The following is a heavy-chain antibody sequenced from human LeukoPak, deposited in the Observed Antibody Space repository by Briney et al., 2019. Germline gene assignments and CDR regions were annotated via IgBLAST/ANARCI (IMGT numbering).Heavy chain of an antibody. CDR3: ARSARDGYNNYFDY. CDR2: IYASGST. D-gene: IGHD5-24*01. Sequence: SETLSLTCTVSGGSISSGGFYWSWLRQPAGKGLEWIGHIYASGSTSYNPSLKSRVTLSVDTSKNQFSLNLSSVTAADTAVYYCARSARDGYNNYFDYWGQGTLVTVSS. V-gene: IGHV4-61*09. CDR1: GGSISSGGFY. J-gene: IGHJ4*02.